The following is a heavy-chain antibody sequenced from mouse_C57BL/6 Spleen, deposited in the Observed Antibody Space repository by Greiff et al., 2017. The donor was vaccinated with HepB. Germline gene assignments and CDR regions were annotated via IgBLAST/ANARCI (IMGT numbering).Heavy chain of an antibody. CDR2: IDPANGNT. D-gene: IGHD1-1*01. J-gene: IGHJ3*01. CDR3: AAYYGSSLAWFAY. CDR1: GFNIKNTY. Sequence: VQLQQSVAELVRPGASVKLSCTASGFNIKNTYMHWVKQRPEQGLEWIGRIDPANGNTKYAPKFQGKATITADTSSNTAYLQLSSLTSEDTAVYYCAAYYGSSLAWFAYWGQGTLVTVSA. V-gene: IGHV14-3*01.